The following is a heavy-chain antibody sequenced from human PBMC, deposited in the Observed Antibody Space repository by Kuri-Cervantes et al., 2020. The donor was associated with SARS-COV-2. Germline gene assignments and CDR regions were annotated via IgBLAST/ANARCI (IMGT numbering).Heavy chain of an antibody. CDR2: ISGSGGST. J-gene: IGHJ4*02. V-gene: IGHV3-23*01. Sequence: LSLTCAASGFTFDDYAMHWVRQAPGKGLEWVSGISGSGGSTYYADSVKGRFTISRDNSKNTLYLQMNSLRAEDTAVYYCAEDAPDWGQGTLVTVSS. CDR3: AEDAPD. CDR1: GFTFDDYA.